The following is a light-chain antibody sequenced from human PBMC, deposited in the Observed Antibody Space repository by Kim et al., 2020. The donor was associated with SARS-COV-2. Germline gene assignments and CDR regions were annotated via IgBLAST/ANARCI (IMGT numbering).Light chain of an antibody. J-gene: IGLJ2*01. V-gene: IGLV2-14*03. Sequence: GQPITIAGPRTSSNVGGYNYVSWYQNHQGKAPKLMIYDVSNRPSGVSNRFSGSKSGNTASLTISGLQAEDEADYYCSSYTSSSTVVFGGGTQLTVL. CDR3: SSYTSSSTVV. CDR2: DVS. CDR1: SSNVGGYNY.